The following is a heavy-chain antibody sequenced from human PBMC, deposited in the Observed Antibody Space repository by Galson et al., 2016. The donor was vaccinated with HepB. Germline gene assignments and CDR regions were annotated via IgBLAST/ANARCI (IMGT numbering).Heavy chain of an antibody. CDR1: GGAINSAYH. D-gene: IGHD6-13*01. V-gene: IGHV4-31*03. CDR2: ISYTGLT. Sequence: TLSLTCSVSGGAINSAYHWSWIRQHPGKGLEWIGYISYTGLTNYKSSLKSRVSMSIDTSKDQFSLKLRSVTAADTGVYYCARNRRSWANWLDLWGQGALVTVSS. CDR3: ARNRRSWANWLDL. J-gene: IGHJ5*02.